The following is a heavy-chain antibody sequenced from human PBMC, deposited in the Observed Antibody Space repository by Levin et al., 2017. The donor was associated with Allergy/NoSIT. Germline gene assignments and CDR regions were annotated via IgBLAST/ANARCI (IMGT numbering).Heavy chain of an antibody. CDR3: ARDKKGPFDY. CDR2: IWYDGSNK. V-gene: IGHV3-33*01. CDR1: GFTFHDYG. Sequence: RESLKISCVASGFTFHDYGMHWVRQAPGKGLEWVAVIWYDGSNKYYADSVKGRFTISRDNSRNTLYLQMNSLRAEDTAVYYCARDKKGPFDYWGQGTLVTVSS. J-gene: IGHJ4*02.